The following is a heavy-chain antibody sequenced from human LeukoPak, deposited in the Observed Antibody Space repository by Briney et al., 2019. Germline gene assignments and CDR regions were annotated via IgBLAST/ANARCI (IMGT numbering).Heavy chain of an antibody. J-gene: IGHJ4*02. CDR2: IKNDGSEK. CDR1: GLTFSSYW. V-gene: IGHV3-7*04. CDR3: ARARIDY. Sequence: GGSLRLSCVGSGLTFSSYWMTWVRQAPGKGLEWVANIKNDGSEKHSVDSVKGRFTICRDNAKNLLYLQMSSLRAEDTAVYYCARARIDYWGQGTLVTVSS. D-gene: IGHD1-14*01.